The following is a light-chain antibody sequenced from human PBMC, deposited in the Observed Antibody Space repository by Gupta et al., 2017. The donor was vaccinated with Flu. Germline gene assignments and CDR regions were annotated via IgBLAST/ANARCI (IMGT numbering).Light chain of an antibody. V-gene: IGLV2-14*03. CDR1: SSYVGASNY. CDR3: SSFTTSSTLV. J-gene: IGLJ3*02. CDR2: EVS. Sequence: QSALTQPAPVSGSPAQSITISCTGTSSYVGASNYVSWYQQHPGQVPKLMIYEVSNRPSGVSDRFSASKSGNTASLTISGLQAEDEADYYCSSFTTSSTLVFGGGTKVFVL.